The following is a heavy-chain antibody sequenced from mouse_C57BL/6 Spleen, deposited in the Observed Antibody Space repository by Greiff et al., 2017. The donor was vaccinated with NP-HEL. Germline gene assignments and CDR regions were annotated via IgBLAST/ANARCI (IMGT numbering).Heavy chain of an antibody. CDR1: GYAFSSSG. D-gene: IGHD2-5*01. CDR3: ARSYYSNLAWCAY. V-gene: IGHV1-82*01. CDR2: IYPGDGDT. Sequence: VQLVESGPELVKPGASVKISCKASGYAFSSSGMTWVRQRPGKGLEWIARIYPGDGDTNYTGTFKGKDTLTTDKSSSTAYMQLSSLTSEDSAVYFCARSYYSNLAWCAYWGQGTLVTVSA. J-gene: IGHJ3*01.